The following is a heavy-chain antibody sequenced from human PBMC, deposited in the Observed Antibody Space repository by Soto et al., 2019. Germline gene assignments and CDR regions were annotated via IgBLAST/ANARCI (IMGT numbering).Heavy chain of an antibody. CDR3: AKGEEPSVGVVTLYNCFAP. V-gene: IGHV3-23*01. CDR2: ISGSGGST. CDR1: GFTCSSYA. D-gene: IGHD3-3*01. J-gene: IGHJ5*02. Sequence: GGCLRLSCAAAGFTCSSYAMSWVRQAPGKGLEWVSAISGSGGSTYYADSVKGRFTISRDNSKNTLYLQMNSLRAEDTAVYYCAKGEEPSVGVVTLYNCFAPSRQRTLVAASS.